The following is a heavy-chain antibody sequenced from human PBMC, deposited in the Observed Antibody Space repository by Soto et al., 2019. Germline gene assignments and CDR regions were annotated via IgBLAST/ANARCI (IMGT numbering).Heavy chain of an antibody. J-gene: IGHJ4*02. Sequence: SETLSLTCTVSGGSVSSGSYYWSWIRQPPGKGLEWIGYIYYSGSTNYNPSLKSRVTISVDTSKNQFSLKLSAVTAAETAVYYCARDPNYYDSSGYSVWGQGTLVTVSS. V-gene: IGHV4-61*01. CDR3: ARDPNYYDSSGYSV. CDR2: IYYSGST. D-gene: IGHD3-22*01. CDR1: GGSVSSGSYY.